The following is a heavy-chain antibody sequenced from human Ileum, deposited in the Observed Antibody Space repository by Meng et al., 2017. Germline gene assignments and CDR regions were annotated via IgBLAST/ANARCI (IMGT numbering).Heavy chain of an antibody. CDR3: ARDRDWVVWDS. J-gene: IGHJ5*01. Sequence: YPVELGGRFVPPGGPHVLLSFDSGFRFNPNGMDWVRQGPGQGPVWMSRMSHDGETVFYADYVQGLFSSSRDNARNTLYLEMTNLRVEDAAAYYCARDRDWVVWDSWGQGTLVTVSS. CDR1: GFRFNPNG. CDR2: MSHDGETV. V-gene: IGHV3-74*01. D-gene: IGHD3/OR15-3a*01.